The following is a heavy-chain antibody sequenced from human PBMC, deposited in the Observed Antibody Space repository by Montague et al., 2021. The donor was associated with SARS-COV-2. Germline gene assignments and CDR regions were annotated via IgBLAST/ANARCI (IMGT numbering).Heavy chain of an antibody. J-gene: IGHJ3*02. Sequence: SETLSLTCTVSGGSISRYSWTWIRQPPGKGLEWIGYIYNSGSTNXNPSLTSRVTISVDTSKNQFSLKLSSVAAADTAVYYCARVGRGSSWYEVAFGIWGQGTMVTVSS. D-gene: IGHD6-13*01. CDR3: ARVGRGSSWYEVAFGI. CDR1: GGSISRYS. CDR2: IYNSGST. V-gene: IGHV4-59*01.